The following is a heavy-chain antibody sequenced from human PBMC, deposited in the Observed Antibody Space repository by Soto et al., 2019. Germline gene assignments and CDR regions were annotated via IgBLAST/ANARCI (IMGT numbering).Heavy chain of an antibody. D-gene: IGHD3-22*01. V-gene: IGHV1-3*01. CDR1: GYTFTKYA. CDR3: ARDSWITMNAFDI. Sequence: ASVKVSCKPSGYTFTKYAIHWVRQAPGQRPEWMGWIDAGNGKTKYSEKFQGRVTITRDTSASAVYMELSSLRSEDTAVYYCARDSWITMNAFDIWGQGTLVTVSS. CDR2: IDAGNGKT. J-gene: IGHJ3*02.